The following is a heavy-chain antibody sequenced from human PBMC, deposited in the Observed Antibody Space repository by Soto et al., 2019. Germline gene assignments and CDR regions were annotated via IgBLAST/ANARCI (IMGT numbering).Heavy chain of an antibody. D-gene: IGHD6-6*01. Sequence: GESLKISCNGSGYSFTSYWISWVRQMPGKGLEWMGRIDPSDSYTNYSPSFQGHVTISADKSISTAYLQWSSLKAPDTAMYYCARQKGLSSKGVAARSWYYYGMDVWGQGTTVTVSS. CDR1: GYSFTSYW. CDR3: ARQKGLSSKGVAARSWYYYGMDV. J-gene: IGHJ6*02. V-gene: IGHV5-10-1*01. CDR2: IDPSDSYT.